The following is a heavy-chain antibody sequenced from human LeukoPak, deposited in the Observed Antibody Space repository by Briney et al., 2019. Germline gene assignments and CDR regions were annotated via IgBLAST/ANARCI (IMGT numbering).Heavy chain of an antibody. J-gene: IGHJ5*02. V-gene: IGHV3-7*03. CDR3: ARDLGYGALDP. CDR2: INPDGSQT. D-gene: IGHD4-17*01. CDR1: GFIFATYW. Sequence: GGSLRLSCAASGFIFATYWINWVRQAPGKGLEWVALINPDGSQTIYVDSVKGRFTISRDNAENSLYLQMNTLRAEDTPVYYCARDLGYGALDPWGQGTLVTVSS.